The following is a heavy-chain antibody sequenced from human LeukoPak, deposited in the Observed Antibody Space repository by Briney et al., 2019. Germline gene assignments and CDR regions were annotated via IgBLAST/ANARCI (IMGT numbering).Heavy chain of an antibody. CDR2: IYYSGST. J-gene: IGHJ3*02. CDR3: ARCLSGGLWEWELLRGDAFDI. V-gene: IGHV4-59*01. Sequence: PETLSLTCTVSGGSISSYYWSWIRQPPGKGLEWIGYIYYSGSTNYNPSLKSRVTISVDTSKNQFSLKLSSVTAADTAVYYCARCLSGGLWEWELLRGDAFDIWGQGTMVTVSS. D-gene: IGHD1-26*01. CDR1: GGSISSYY.